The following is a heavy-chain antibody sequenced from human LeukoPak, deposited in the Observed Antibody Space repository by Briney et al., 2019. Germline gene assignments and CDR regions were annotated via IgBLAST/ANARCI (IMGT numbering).Heavy chain of an antibody. D-gene: IGHD2-2*01. J-gene: IGHJ4*02. CDR3: TRAPHPRCSSSGCYLDY. V-gene: IGHV3-49*04. CDR1: GFTFGDYA. CDR2: IQAKAYGGAT. Sequence: GRSLRLSCSTSGFTFGDYAMSWVRQAPGKGLXXXXFIQAKAYGGATKYAASVNGRFSISRDDSQSIADLQMNDLKTEDTAVYYCTRAPHPRCSSSGCYLDYWGQGTLVTVSS.